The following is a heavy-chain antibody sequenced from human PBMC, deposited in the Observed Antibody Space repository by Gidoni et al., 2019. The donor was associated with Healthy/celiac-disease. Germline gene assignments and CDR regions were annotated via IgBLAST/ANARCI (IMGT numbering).Heavy chain of an antibody. V-gene: IGHV1-18*01. D-gene: IGHD3-22*01. J-gene: IGHJ3*02. CDR1: GYTFPSYG. CDR2: ISAYNGNT. CDR3: ASGGPYYYDSSGPTDAFDI. Sequence: QVQLVQSGAEVKQPGASVKVSCKASGYTFPSYGISWVRQAPGQGLEWMGWISAYNGNTNHAQKLQVRVTMTTDTSTSTAYMELRSLRSDDTAVYYCASGGPYYYDSSGPTDAFDIWGQGTMVTVSS.